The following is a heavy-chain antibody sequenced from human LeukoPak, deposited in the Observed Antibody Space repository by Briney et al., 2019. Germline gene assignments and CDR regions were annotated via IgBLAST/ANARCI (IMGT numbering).Heavy chain of an antibody. J-gene: IGHJ6*02. CDR2: ISGSGGST. D-gene: IGHD3-22*01. CDR1: GFTFSSYA. V-gene: IGHV3-23*01. Sequence: GGSRRLSCAASGFTFSSYAMSWVRQAPGKGLEWVSAISGSGGSTYYADSVKGRFTISRDNSKNTLYLQMNSLRAEDTAVYYCARVVITTYGMDVWGQGTTVTVSS. CDR3: ARVVITTYGMDV.